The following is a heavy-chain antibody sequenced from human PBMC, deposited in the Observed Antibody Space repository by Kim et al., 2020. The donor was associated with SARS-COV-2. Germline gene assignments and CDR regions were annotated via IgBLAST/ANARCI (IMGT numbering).Heavy chain of an antibody. V-gene: IGHV4-59*13. J-gene: IGHJ2*01. D-gene: IGHD5-12*01. Sequence: SETLSLTCTVSGGSISSYYWSWIRQPPGKGLEWIGYIYYSGSTNYNPSLKSRVTISVDTSKNQFSLKLSSVTAADTAVYYCARGVLGGYDGPPWYFDLWGRGTLVTVSS. CDR3: ARGVLGGYDGPPWYFDL. CDR1: GGSISSYY. CDR2: IYYSGST.